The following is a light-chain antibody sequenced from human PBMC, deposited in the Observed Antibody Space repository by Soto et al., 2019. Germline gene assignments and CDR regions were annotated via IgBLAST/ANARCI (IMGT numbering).Light chain of an antibody. V-gene: IGLV2-14*01. Sequence: QSVLTQPASVSGSPGQSITISCTGTSSDVGGYNYVSWYQQHPGKAPKFMIYDVSNRPSGVSNRFSGSKSGNTASLTISGLQAEDDADYYCCSYTTSNTRQIVFGTVTKLTVL. CDR1: SSDVGGYNY. CDR2: DVS. J-gene: IGLJ1*01. CDR3: CSYTTSNTRQIV.